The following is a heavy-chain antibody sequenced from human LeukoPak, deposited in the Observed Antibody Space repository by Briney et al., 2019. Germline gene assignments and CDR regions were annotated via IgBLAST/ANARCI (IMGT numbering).Heavy chain of an antibody. D-gene: IGHD3-9*01. V-gene: IGHV3-23*01. J-gene: IGHJ4*02. CDR1: GFTFSTYV. Sequence: GGSLRLSCAASGFTFSTYVMSWVRQAPGKGLEWVSAISSGGGSTYYADSLKGRFTISRDNSKNTLYLQMNSLRVDDTAVYYCAKDPSDNDVLTVHDYWGQGTLVTVSS. CDR3: AKDPSDNDVLTVHDY. CDR2: ISSGGGST.